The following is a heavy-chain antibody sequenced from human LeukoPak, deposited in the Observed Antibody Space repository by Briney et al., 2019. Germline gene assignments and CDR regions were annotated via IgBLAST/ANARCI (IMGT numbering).Heavy chain of an antibody. CDR1: GESFSGYY. Sequence: SETLSLTCAVYGESFSGYYWSWIRQPPGKGLTWIGEINHSGSINYNPSLKSRVTISLDTSKSQFSLELSSVTAADTAVYYCARGKYDSGGYYLDYWGQGTLVTVSS. V-gene: IGHV4-34*01. J-gene: IGHJ4*02. CDR3: ARGKYDSGGYYLDY. D-gene: IGHD3-22*01. CDR2: INHSGSI.